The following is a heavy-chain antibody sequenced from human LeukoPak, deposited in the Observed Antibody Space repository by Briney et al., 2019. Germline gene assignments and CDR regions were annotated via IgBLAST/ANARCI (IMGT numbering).Heavy chain of an antibody. V-gene: IGHV4-61*02. Sequence: PSETLSLTCTVSDGSISSGSYFWSWIRQPAGKGLEWIGRIYTSGSTNYNPSLKSRVTISVDTSKNQFSLKLSSVTAADTAVYYCARGGDLEWLPTYYFDYWGQGTLVTVSS. J-gene: IGHJ4*02. D-gene: IGHD3-3*01. CDR2: IYTSGST. CDR3: ARGGDLEWLPTYYFDY. CDR1: DGSISSGSYF.